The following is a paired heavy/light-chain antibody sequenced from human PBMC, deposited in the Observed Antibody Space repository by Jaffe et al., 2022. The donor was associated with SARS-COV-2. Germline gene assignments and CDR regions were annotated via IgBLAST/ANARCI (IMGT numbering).Heavy chain of an antibody. Sequence: QVQLQESGPGLVKPSQTLSLTCTVSGGSISSESYYWNWIRQPAGKRLEWIGRIYRSGTTNYNPSLMSRVTISIDTSNHQFSLKLSSVTAADTAVYYCARGESGRGHGIEVWGQGTTATVSS. D-gene: IGHD3-10*01. CDR2: IYRSGTT. CDR1: GGSISSESYY. V-gene: IGHV4-61*02. J-gene: IGHJ6*02. CDR3: ARGESGRGHGIEV.
Light chain of an antibody. CDR3: MQALQTPYT. V-gene: IGKV2-28*01. Sequence: DPVMTQSPVSLPVTPGEPASISCRSSQSLLESNGYNYLDWFLQKPGQSPQLLIYLGSNRASGVPDRFSGSGSGTDFTLKISRVEAEDVGFYYCMQALQTPYTFGQGTKLEIK. J-gene: IGKJ2*01. CDR2: LGS. CDR1: QSLLESNGYNY.